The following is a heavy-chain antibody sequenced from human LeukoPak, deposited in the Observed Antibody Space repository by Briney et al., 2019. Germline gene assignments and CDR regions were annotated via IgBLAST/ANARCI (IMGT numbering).Heavy chain of an antibody. J-gene: IGHJ4*02. CDR3: TTDKLWFSY. Sequence: GGSLRLSCAASGFTFSNAWMSWVRQAPGKGLEWVGRVTSKTDGGTTDYAAPVKGRFTISRDDSKNTLYLQMNSLRTEDTVVYYCTTDKLWFSYWGQGTLVTVSS. V-gene: IGHV3-15*01. D-gene: IGHD5-18*01. CDR1: GFTFSNAW. CDR2: VTSKTDGGTT.